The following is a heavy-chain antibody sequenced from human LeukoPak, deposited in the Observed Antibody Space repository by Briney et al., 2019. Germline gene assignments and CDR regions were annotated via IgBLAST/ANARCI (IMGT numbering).Heavy chain of an antibody. CDR1: GGSISSSNW. D-gene: IGHD5-18*01. CDR2: IYHSGST. CDR3: ARESRSRIQLWFPY. Sequence: SGTLSLTCAVSGGSISSSNWWSWVRQPPGKGLEWIGEIYHSGSTNYSPSLKSRVTMSVDTSKNQFSLKLSSVTAADTAVYYCARESRSRIQLWFPYWGQGTLVTVSS. V-gene: IGHV4-4*02. J-gene: IGHJ4*02.